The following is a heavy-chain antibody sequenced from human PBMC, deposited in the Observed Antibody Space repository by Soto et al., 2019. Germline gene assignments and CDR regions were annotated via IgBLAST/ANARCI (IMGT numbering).Heavy chain of an antibody. D-gene: IGHD3-3*01. CDR1: GGTFSSYA. Sequence: QVQLVQSGAEVKKPGSSVKVSCKASGGTFSSYAISWVRQAPGQGLEWMGGIIPIFGTANYAQTFQGRVTITEDEFTSTAYMELSSLRSEDTAVYYCARGGEFITIFGVVILPYYYYYGMDVWGQGTTVTVSS. CDR3: ARGGEFITIFGVVILPYYYYYGMDV. CDR2: IIPIFGTA. V-gene: IGHV1-69*01. J-gene: IGHJ6*02.